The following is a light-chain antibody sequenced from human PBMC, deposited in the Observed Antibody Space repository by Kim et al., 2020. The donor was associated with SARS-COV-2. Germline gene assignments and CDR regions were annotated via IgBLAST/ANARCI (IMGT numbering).Light chain of an antibody. J-gene: IGKJ2*01. V-gene: IGKV1-5*01. CDR3: QQYNVH. CDR1: QSITTW. CDR2: DAS. Sequence: DIQMTQSPSTLSASGGDRVTITCRASQSITTWLAWYQQKPRKAPKLLIYDASTLHSGVPSRFSGSGYGTEFTLTISSLQPDDSATYYCQQYNVHFGQGTKLEI.